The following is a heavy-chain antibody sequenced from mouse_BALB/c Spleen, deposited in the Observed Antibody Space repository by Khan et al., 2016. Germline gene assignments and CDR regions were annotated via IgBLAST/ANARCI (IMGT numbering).Heavy chain of an antibody. CDR3: AREDYFRFAY. J-gene: IGHJ3*01. Sequence: EVQLQESGPGLVKPSQSLSLTCTVTGYSITSDYAWNWIRQFPGNKLVWLGYISYSGDTHYNPSLTSRISITRDTSKNQFFLQLNSVTAEDTATXYCAREDYFRFAYWGQGTLVTVSA. CDR2: ISYSGDT. D-gene: IGHD1-1*02. V-gene: IGHV3-2*02. CDR1: GYSITSDYA.